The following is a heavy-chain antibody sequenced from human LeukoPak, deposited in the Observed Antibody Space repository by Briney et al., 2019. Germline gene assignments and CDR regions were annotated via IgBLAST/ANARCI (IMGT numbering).Heavy chain of an antibody. J-gene: IGHJ4*02. D-gene: IGHD3-10*01. CDR2: VDPSGDIA. CDR1: GYTFIHYY. CDR3: ARDSFGVRGFDQ. V-gene: IGHV1-46*01. Sequence: ASVKVSCKTSGYTFIHYYMHWVRQASGEGFEWMGIVDPSGDIATYAQKFQGRVTLTTDTSTSTFYMELSSLRSEDTAIYYCARDSFGVRGFDQWGQGTPVTVSS.